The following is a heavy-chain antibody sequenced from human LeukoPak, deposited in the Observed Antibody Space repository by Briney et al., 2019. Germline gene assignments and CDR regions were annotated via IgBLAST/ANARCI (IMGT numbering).Heavy chain of an antibody. CDR2: IFANGET. CDR1: GFTFTNYA. V-gene: IGHV3-23*01. D-gene: IGHD5-12*01. CDR3: AKDQFGGYGSIDY. Sequence: GRSLRLSCAASGFTFTNYAMNWVRQAPGKGLEWVSNIFANGETYYADSVKGRFTISRDISKNTLFLQMNSLRAEDTAVYYCAKDQFGGYGSIDYWGQGTLVTVSS. J-gene: IGHJ4*02.